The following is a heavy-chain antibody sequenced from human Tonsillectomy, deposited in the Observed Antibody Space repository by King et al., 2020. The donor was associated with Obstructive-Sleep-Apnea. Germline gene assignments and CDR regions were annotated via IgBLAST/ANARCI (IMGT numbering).Heavy chain of an antibody. CDR3: ARDLDYYDSRGSDY. J-gene: IGHJ4*02. D-gene: IGHD3-22*01. CDR1: GFPFNNYI. CDR2: ISYDASTK. V-gene: IGHV3-30-3*01. Sequence: VKLVESGGGVVQPGRSLRLSCAASGFPFNNYIMHWVRRPPGKGLEWLTIISYDASTKYYAESVEGRFTISRDNSKNTLFLQMSGLRTEDTAVYYCARDLDYYDSRGSDYWGQGTLVTVSS.